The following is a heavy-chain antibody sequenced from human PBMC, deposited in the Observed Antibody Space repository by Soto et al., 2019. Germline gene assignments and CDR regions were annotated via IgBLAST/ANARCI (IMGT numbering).Heavy chain of an antibody. Sequence: QVQLAESGGGVVQPGRSLRLSCAASGFTFSSYAMHWVRQAPGKGLEWVAVISYDGSNKYYADSVKGRFTISRDNSKNTLYLQMNSLRAEDTAVYYCARDRNVVVVAATLGWWFDPWGQGTLVTVSS. CDR2: ISYDGSNK. J-gene: IGHJ5*02. V-gene: IGHV3-30-3*01. CDR3: ARDRNVVVVAATLGWWFDP. CDR1: GFTFSSYA. D-gene: IGHD2-15*01.